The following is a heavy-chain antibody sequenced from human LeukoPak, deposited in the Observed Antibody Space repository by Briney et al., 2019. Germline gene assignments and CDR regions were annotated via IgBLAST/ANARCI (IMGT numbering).Heavy chain of an antibody. V-gene: IGHV4-34*01. J-gene: IGHJ4*02. CDR3: ARAESGSSDY. D-gene: IGHD1-26*01. CDR1: GGSIDGYY. Sequence: SETLSLTCTVSGGSIDGYYWSWIRQPPGKGLEWIGEINHSGSTNYNPSLKSRVTISVDTSKNQFSLKLSSVTAADTAVYYCARAESGSSDYWGQGTLVTVSS. CDR2: INHSGST.